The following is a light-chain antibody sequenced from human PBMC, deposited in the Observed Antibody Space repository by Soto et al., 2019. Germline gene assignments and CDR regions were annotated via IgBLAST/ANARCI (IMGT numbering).Light chain of an antibody. CDR3: QQCYMGWT. Sequence: DIQMTQSPSTLSASVGDRVTITCPASQSIGRFLAWYQHPPGKAPKLLIYDASTLESGVPSRFSGTGSGTEFTFSITSLQPEDFGTYYCQQCYMGWTFGQGTKVDFK. CDR1: QSIGRF. J-gene: IGKJ1*01. CDR2: DAS. V-gene: IGKV1-5*01.